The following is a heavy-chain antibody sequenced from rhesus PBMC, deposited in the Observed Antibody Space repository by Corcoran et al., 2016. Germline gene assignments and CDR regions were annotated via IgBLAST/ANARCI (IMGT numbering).Heavy chain of an antibody. CDR3: ARGDSGTWIPFDY. V-gene: IGHV4-147*01. CDR2: IYGSSGST. Sequence: QVQLQESGPGLVKPSETLSLTCAVSGYSISSNYWSWILQPPGKGLEWIGYIYGSSGSTYYNPSLKSRVTISTDTSKNQLSRKLSAVTAADTAVYYCARGDSGTWIPFDYWGQGVLVTVSS. J-gene: IGHJ4*01. D-gene: IGHD6-25*01. CDR1: GYSISSNY.